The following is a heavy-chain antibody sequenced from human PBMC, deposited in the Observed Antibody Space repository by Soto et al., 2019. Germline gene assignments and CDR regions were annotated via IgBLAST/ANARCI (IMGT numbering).Heavy chain of an antibody. J-gene: IGHJ4*02. CDR1: GWSFSGYY. V-gene: IGHV4-34*01. Sequence: QVQLQQWGAGLLKPSETLSLTCAVYGWSFSGYYWSWIRQPPGKGLEYIGEINHSGSTNYNPSLKSRVTISVDTSKNQLSLKLSSVTAADTAVYYCARSYGGNSGTFDFWGQGTLVTVSS. D-gene: IGHD4-17*01. CDR3: ARSYGGNSGTFDF. CDR2: INHSGST.